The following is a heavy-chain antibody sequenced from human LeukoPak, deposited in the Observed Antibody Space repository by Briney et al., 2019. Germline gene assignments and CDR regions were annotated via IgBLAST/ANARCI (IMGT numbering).Heavy chain of an antibody. V-gene: IGHV3-23*01. CDR2: ISGSGGST. J-gene: IGHJ3*02. CDR1: GFIFSSYV. Sequence: GGSLRLSCAASGFIFSSYVMSWVRQAPGKGLEWVSAISGSGGSTYFADSVKGRFTISRDNSKNTLYLQMNSLSAEDTAIYYCARGLGSSTSRHTFDIWGQGTMVTVSS. CDR3: ARGLGSSTSRHTFDI. D-gene: IGHD2-2*01.